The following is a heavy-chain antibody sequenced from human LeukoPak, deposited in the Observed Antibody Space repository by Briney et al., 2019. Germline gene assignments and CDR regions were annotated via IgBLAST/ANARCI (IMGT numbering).Heavy chain of an antibody. Sequence: PGGSLRLSCAASGFTFDDYAMHWVRQAPGRGLEWVSGISWNSGSIGYADSVKGRFTISRDNAVNSLYLQMNSLRAEDTAMYYCARDSRMNYYASWGRGTLVTVSS. J-gene: IGHJ5*02. CDR2: ISWNSGSI. CDR3: ARDSRMNYYAS. V-gene: IGHV3-9*01. D-gene: IGHD3-3*01. CDR1: GFTFDDYA.